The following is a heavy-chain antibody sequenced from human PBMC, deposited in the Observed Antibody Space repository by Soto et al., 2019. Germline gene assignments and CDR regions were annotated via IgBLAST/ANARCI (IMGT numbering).Heavy chain of an antibody. CDR3: ARGNIVVVELVEIYYYYGMDV. CDR2: MNPNSGNT. V-gene: IGHV1-8*01. Sequence: GASVKVSCKASGYTFTSYDINWVRQATGQGLEWMGWMNPNSGNTGYAQKFQGRVTMTRNTSISTAYMELSSLRSEDTAVYYCARGNIVVVELVEIYYYYGMDVWGQGTTVTVSS. J-gene: IGHJ6*02. D-gene: IGHD2-21*01. CDR1: GYTFTSYD.